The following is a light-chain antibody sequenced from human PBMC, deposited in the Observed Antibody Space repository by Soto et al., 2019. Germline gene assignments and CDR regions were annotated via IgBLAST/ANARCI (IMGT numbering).Light chain of an antibody. CDR2: RNN. V-gene: IGLV1-47*01. CDR1: SSNIGSNY. Sequence: QSVLTQPPSASGTPGQRVTISCSGSSSNIGSNYVYWYQQLPGTAPKLLIYRNNQRPSGVPDRFSGSKSGTSASPAISGLRSEDEADYYCAAWDDSLSEVFGTGTKVTVL. J-gene: IGLJ1*01. CDR3: AAWDDSLSEV.